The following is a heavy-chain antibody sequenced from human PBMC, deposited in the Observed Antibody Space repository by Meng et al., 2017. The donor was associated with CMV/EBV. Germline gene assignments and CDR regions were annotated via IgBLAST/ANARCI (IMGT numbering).Heavy chain of an antibody. CDR1: GYTFTGYY. Sequence: SCKASGYTFTGYYMHWVRQAPGKGLEWVSYITSGSSSTYYADSVKGRFSISRDNGKNSLSLHMTSLRGEDTAVYYCARGADYGDPSPRIFDYWGQGTLVTVSS. V-gene: IGHV3-11*06. CDR2: ITSGSSST. D-gene: IGHD4/OR15-4a*01. J-gene: IGHJ4*02. CDR3: ARGADYGDPSPRIFDY.